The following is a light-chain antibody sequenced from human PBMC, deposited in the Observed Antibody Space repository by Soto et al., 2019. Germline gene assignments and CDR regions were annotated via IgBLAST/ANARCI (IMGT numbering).Light chain of an antibody. CDR1: QNIRGNE. Sequence: VLTQSPGTLSLSPGERATLSCRASQNIRGNELAWYQQKPGQAPRLLIYRGSSRATGIPDRFSGRGSGTDVTLTISRLEPEDFAVYYCQDYGTSAPWTFGQGTQVEIK. CDR2: RGS. CDR3: QDYGTSAPWT. J-gene: IGKJ1*01. V-gene: IGKV3-20*01.